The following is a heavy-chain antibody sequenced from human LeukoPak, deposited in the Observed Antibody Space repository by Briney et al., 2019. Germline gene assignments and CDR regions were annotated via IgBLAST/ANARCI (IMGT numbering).Heavy chain of an antibody. V-gene: IGHV3-9*01. Sequence: GGSLRLSCAASGFTFDDYAMHWVRQAPGKGLEWVSGISWNSGGIGYADSVKGRFTISRDNAKNSLYLQMNSLRAEDTALYYCAKAHYDFWSGYYFDYWGQGTLVTVSS. CDR2: ISWNSGGI. CDR3: AKAHYDFWSGYYFDY. D-gene: IGHD3-3*01. J-gene: IGHJ4*02. CDR1: GFTFDDYA.